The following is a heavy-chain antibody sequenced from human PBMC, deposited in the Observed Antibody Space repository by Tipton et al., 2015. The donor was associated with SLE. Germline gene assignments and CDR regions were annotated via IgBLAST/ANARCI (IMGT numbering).Heavy chain of an antibody. D-gene: IGHD1-1*01. CDR2: ISKSSGMV. Sequence: GSLRLSCAASGFTFSSSDLIWVRQAPGKVLEWVSYISKSSGMVYYAEAVRGRFTISRDNAKNSLYLQMNSLRAEDTAIYYCARDRTTAEGFYFDYWGQGTRVTVSS. CDR3: ARDRTTAEGFYFDY. J-gene: IGHJ4*02. V-gene: IGHV3-48*03. CDR1: GFTFSSSD.